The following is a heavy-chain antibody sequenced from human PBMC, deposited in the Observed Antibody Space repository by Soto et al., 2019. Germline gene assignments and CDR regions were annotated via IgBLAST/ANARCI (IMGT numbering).Heavy chain of an antibody. J-gene: IGHJ4*02. CDR1: GFTFSSYS. CDR2: ISSSSSTI. Sequence: EVQLVESGGGLVQPGGSLRLSCAASGFTFSSYSMNWVRQAPGKGLEWVSYISSSSSTIYYADSVKGRFTISRDSAKNSLYLQMNSLRDEDTAVYYCARDLTISGSYYNGLDWGQGTLVTVSS. V-gene: IGHV3-48*02. CDR3: ARDLTISGSYYNGLD. D-gene: IGHD3-10*01.